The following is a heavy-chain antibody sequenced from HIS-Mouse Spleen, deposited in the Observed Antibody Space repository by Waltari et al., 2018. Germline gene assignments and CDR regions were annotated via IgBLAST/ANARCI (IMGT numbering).Heavy chain of an antibody. CDR3: ARDRELYFDY. Sequence: QLQLQESGPGLVKPSETLSLTCTVSGGSIRSSSYYWGWIRQPPGKGLEWIGSIYYSGSTYYNPSLKSRVTISVDTSKNQFSLKLSYVTAADTAVYYCARDRELYFDYWGQGTLVTVSS. V-gene: IGHV4-39*07. CDR1: GGSIRSSSYY. CDR2: IYYSGST. D-gene: IGHD1-26*01. J-gene: IGHJ4*02.